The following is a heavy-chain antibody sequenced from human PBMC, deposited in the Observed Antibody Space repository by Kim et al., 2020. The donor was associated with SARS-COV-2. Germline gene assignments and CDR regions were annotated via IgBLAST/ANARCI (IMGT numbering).Heavy chain of an antibody. D-gene: IGHD3-9*01. J-gene: IGHJ6*02. Sequence: SETLSLTCAVSGGSISSSNWWSWVRQPPGKGLEWIGEIYHSGSTNYNPSLKSRVTISVDKSKNQFSLKLSSVTAADTAVYYCARGTYYDILTGYNNYYYGMDVWGQGTTVTVSS. CDR3: ARGTYYDILTGYNNYYYGMDV. CDR1: GGSISSSNW. CDR2: IYHSGST. V-gene: IGHV4-4*02.